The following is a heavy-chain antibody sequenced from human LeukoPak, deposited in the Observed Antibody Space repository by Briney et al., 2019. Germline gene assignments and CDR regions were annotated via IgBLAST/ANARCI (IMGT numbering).Heavy chain of an antibody. J-gene: IGHJ4*02. CDR2: IYSGGTT. CDR1: GFTVSSSY. Sequence: GGSLRLSCAASGFTVSSSYMSWVRQAPGKGLEGGSVIYSGGTTYYADSVKGRFHISRDNSKNTLYLQMNSLRAEDTAVYYCARRLPGYWAFDYWGQGTLVTVSS. V-gene: IGHV3-66*01. D-gene: IGHD3-9*01. CDR3: ARRLPGYWAFDY.